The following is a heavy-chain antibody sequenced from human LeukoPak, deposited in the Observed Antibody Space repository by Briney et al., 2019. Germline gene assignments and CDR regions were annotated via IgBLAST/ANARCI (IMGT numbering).Heavy chain of an antibody. D-gene: IGHD2-2*01. CDR2: IKQDGSEK. CDR1: GFTFSRYW. V-gene: IGHV3-7*01. Sequence: GGSLRLSCAASGFTFSRYWMSWVRQAPGKGLEWVANIKQDGSEKYYVDSVKGRFTISRDNAKNSMYLQMNSLRVEDTAVYDCAREGYCSSTSCYDYYYYMDVWGKGATVTVSS. J-gene: IGHJ6*03. CDR3: AREGYCSSTSCYDYYYYMDV.